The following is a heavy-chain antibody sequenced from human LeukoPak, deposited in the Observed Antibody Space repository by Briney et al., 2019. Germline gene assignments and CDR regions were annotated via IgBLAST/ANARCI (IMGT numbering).Heavy chain of an antibody. CDR3: AKVGGRYEYYFDY. CDR1: GFTFDDYA. V-gene: IGHV3-9*01. D-gene: IGHD1-26*01. J-gene: IGHJ4*02. Sequence: RPGGSLRLSCVASGFTFDDYAMHWVRQAPGKGLEWVSGISWNSGSIGYADSVKGRFTISRDNAKNSLYLQMNSLRAEDTALYYCAKVGGRYEYYFDYWGQGTLVTVSS. CDR2: ISWNSGSI.